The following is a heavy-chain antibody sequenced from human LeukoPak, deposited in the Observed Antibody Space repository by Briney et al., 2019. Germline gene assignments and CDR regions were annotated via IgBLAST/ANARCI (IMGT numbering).Heavy chain of an antibody. Sequence: PSETLSLTCTVSGGYISSYYWTWIRQSAGKGLEWIGRINTSGSTNYNPSLRGRVTMSVNTSKNQFSLNLTSVTAADTAVYSCAREGGDPRWLDPWGQGTLVTVSS. V-gene: IGHV4-4*07. CDR3: AREGGDPRWLDP. CDR1: GGYISSYY. CDR2: INTSGST. D-gene: IGHD6-25*01. J-gene: IGHJ5*02.